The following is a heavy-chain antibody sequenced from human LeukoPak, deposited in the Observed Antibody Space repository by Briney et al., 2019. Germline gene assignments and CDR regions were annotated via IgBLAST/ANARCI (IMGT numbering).Heavy chain of an antibody. D-gene: IGHD4-23*01. Sequence: AXVKVSCKASGGSFSSYAINWVRQAPGQGLEWMGGIIPIFGTANYAQKFQDRVTITAVESMSTVYMELSSLRSEDTAVYYCARGWLAETTVVTPYNYWGQGTLVTVSS. CDR2: IIPIFGTA. J-gene: IGHJ4*02. V-gene: IGHV1-69*13. CDR1: GGSFSSYA. CDR3: ARGWLAETTVVTPYNY.